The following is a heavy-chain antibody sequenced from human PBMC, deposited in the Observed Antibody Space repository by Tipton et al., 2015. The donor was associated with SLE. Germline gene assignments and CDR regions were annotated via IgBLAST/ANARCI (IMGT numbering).Heavy chain of an antibody. CDR3: ARGDSSSSAGAIDWGRF. CDR1: GGTFSSYS. J-gene: IGHJ4*02. V-gene: IGHV1-69*05. CDR2: IIPIFGSA. D-gene: IGHD6-6*01. Sequence: QLVQSGPEVKKPGASVKVSCKASGGTFSSYSITWVRQVPGQGPEWMGAIIPIFGSATYAQQFEGRVTISTDESTSAAYMELSNLRSEDTAVYYCARGDSSSSAGAIDWGRFWGQGTLVTVSS.